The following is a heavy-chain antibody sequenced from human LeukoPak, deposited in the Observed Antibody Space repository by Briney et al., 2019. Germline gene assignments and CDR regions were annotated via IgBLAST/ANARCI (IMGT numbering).Heavy chain of an antibody. V-gene: IGHV3-48*02. CDR2: ISSSSGTI. D-gene: IGHD1-26*01. J-gene: IGHJ3*02. CDR1: GFTFSSYS. Sequence: PGGSLRLSCAASGFTFSSYSMNWVRQAPGKGLEWVSYISSSSGTIYYADSVKGRFTISRDNAKNSLYLQMNSLRDEDTAVYYCARWVGATIPHDAFDIWGQGTMVTVSS. CDR3: ARWVGATIPHDAFDI.